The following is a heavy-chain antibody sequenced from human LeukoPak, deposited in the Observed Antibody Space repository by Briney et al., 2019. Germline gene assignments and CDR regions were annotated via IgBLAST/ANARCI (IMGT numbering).Heavy chain of an antibody. J-gene: IGHJ4*02. Sequence: SETLSLTCTVSSYSISSGYYWGWIRQPPGKGLEWIGYIYYSGSTNYNPSLKSRVTISVDTSKNQFSLTLNSVTAADTAVYYCARTTYYYDSSGYYYVFFFDYWGQGTLVTVSS. V-gene: IGHV4-61*01. CDR1: SYSISSGYY. CDR2: IYYSGST. CDR3: ARTTYYYDSSGYYYVFFFDY. D-gene: IGHD3-22*01.